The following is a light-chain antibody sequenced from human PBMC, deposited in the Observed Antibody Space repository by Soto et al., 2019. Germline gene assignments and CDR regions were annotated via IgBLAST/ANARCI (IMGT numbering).Light chain of an antibody. J-gene: IGLJ1*01. V-gene: IGLV2-14*01. CDR2: DVS. Sequence: QSALTQPASVSGSPGQSITISCTETSSDVGGYNYVSWYQQHPGKAPKLMIYDVSNRPSGVSNRFSGSKSGNTAFLTISGLQAEDEADYYCSSYTSSSALEVFGTGTKLTVL. CDR3: SSYTSSSALEV. CDR1: SSDVGGYNY.